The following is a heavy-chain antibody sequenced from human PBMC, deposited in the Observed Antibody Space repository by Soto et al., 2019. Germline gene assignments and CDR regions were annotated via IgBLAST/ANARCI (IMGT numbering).Heavy chain of an antibody. J-gene: IGHJ5*02. CDR3: ARARAIFGVVSNWFDP. D-gene: IGHD3-3*01. Sequence: QVQLQQWGAGLLKPSETLSLTCAVYGGSFSGYYWSWIRQPPGMGLEWIGEINHSGSTNYNPSRTSRVTISVDTSKNQSSLKLISVTAADTAVYYCARARAIFGVVSNWFDPWGQGTLDTVSS. V-gene: IGHV4-34*01. CDR2: INHSGST. CDR1: GGSFSGYY.